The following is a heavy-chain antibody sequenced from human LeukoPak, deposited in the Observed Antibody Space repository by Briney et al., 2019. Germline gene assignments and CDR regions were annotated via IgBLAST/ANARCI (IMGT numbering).Heavy chain of an antibody. Sequence: PGGSLRLSCAVSGFTFSSHAMSWVRQAPGKGLEWLSGISSSGDATYHADSVRGRFSIPSDNSRNTLYLQINRLRVKDTAAYYCATRKYYDSRGYYYYYFDFWGQGTLVTVSS. CDR3: ATRKYYDSRGYYYYYFDF. CDR2: ISSSGDAT. D-gene: IGHD3-22*01. CDR1: GFTFSSHA. J-gene: IGHJ4*02. V-gene: IGHV3-23*01.